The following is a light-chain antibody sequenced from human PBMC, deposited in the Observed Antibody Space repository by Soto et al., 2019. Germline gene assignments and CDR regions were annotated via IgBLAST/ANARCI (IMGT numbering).Light chain of an antibody. CDR1: QAITNN. V-gene: IGKV1-9*01. CDR3: QQLNTYPIT. CDR2: EES. Sequence: DIHLTQSPSSLSASVGDRVTITCRASQAITNNLAWYQQKPGNPPKLLIYEESTLHSGVPSRFSGSGSGTDFTLTISSLQPEDFATYYCQQLNTYPITFGQGTRLEIK. J-gene: IGKJ5*01.